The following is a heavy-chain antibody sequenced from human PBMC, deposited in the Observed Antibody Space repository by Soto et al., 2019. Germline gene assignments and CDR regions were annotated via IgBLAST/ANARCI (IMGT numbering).Heavy chain of an antibody. J-gene: IGHJ3*02. CDR3: SRDYPIYGDHEAFDI. CDR2: IIPIFGTA. Sequence: QVQLVQSGAEVKKPGSSVKVSCKASGGTFSSYAISWVRQAPGQGLEWMGGIIPIFGTANYAQKFQGRVSITADESTSTAYMELSSLRSEDTAVYYCSRDYPIYGDHEAFDILVQGTMVTVSS. V-gene: IGHV1-69*01. D-gene: IGHD4-17*01. CDR1: GGTFSSYA.